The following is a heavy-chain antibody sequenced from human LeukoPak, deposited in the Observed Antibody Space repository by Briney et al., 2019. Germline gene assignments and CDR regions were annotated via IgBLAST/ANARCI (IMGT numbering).Heavy chain of an antibody. CDR2: INDSGST. Sequence: PSETLSLTCVVSGGSFSGYYWSWIRQTPGKGLDWIGQINDSGSTNYNPSLRSRVTMSVDTSENQVTLQLRSVTAADTAIYYCARTYYDTGGFSPFDYWGRGTLVIDSS. CDR3: ARTYYDTGGFSPFDY. V-gene: IGHV4-34*01. CDR1: GGSFSGYY. D-gene: IGHD2-8*02. J-gene: IGHJ4*02.